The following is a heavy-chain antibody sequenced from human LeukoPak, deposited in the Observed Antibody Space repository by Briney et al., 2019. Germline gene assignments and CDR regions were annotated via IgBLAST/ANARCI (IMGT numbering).Heavy chain of an antibody. J-gene: IGHJ4*02. CDR1: GYSFTSYW. D-gene: IGHD4-17*01. CDR3: ARHGRSDYSPDY. CDR2: IDPSDSYT. Sequence: GESLKISCKGSGYSFTSYWISWVRQMPGKGLEWMGRIDPSDSYTNYSPSFQGHVTISADKSISTAYLQWSSLKASDTAMYYCARHGRSDYSPDYWGQGTLVTASS. V-gene: IGHV5-10-1*01.